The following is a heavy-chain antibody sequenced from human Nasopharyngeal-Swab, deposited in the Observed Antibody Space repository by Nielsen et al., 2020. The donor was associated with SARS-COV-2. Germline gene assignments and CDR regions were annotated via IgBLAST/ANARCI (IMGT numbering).Heavy chain of an antibody. CDR3: ARAYDNSGDGFDI. CDR1: GFTFSSNY. Sequence: GESLKISCAASGFTFSSNYMTWVRQAPGKGLEWVSVIYSSGRTSHADSVKGRFTISRDNSKNMLYLQMNSLRAEDTAVYYCARAYDNSGDGFDIWGQGTMVTVSS. CDR2: IYSSGRT. V-gene: IGHV3-53*01. D-gene: IGHD3-22*01. J-gene: IGHJ3*02.